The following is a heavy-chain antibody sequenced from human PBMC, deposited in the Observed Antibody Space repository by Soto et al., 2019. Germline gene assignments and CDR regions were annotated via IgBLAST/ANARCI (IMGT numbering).Heavy chain of an antibody. D-gene: IGHD3-22*01. CDR2: IYSGGST. CDR3: ARDSYYYDSSGNSCYYYYGMDV. CDR1: GFTVSSNY. V-gene: IGHV3-53*04. Sequence: GGSLRLSCAASGFTVSSNYMSWVRQAPGKGLEWVSVIYSGGSTYYADSVKGRFTISRHNSKNTLYLQMNSLRAEDTAVYYCARDSYYYDSSGNSCYYYYGMDVWGQGTTVTVSS. J-gene: IGHJ6*02.